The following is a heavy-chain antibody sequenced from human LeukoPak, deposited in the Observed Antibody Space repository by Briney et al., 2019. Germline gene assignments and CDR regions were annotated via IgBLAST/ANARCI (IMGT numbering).Heavy chain of an antibody. CDR1: GGTFSSYG. D-gene: IGHD3-22*01. J-gene: IGHJ3*02. CDR2: IIPIFGIA. V-gene: IGHV1-69*04. Sequence: ASVKVFCKASGGTFSSYGISWVRQAPGQGLEWMGRIIPIFGIANYAQKFQGRVTITADKSTSTAYMELSSLRSEDTAVYYCARVYYDSSGTGFFDIRGQGTMVTVSS. CDR3: ARVYYDSSGTGFFDI.